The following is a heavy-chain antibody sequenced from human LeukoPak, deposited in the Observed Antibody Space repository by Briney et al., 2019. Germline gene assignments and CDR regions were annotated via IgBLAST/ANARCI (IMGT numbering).Heavy chain of an antibody. D-gene: IGHD2-2*01. CDR3: ARQEEVVVPAAIDY. CDR2: IYYSGST. J-gene: IGHJ4*02. V-gene: IGHV4-39*01. Sequence: PSETLSLTCTVPGGPISSSSYYWGWIRQPPGKGLEWIGSIYYSGSTYYNPSLKSRVTISVDTSKNQFSLKLSSVTAADTAVYYCARQEEVVVPAAIDYWGQGTLVTVSS. CDR1: GGPISSSSYY.